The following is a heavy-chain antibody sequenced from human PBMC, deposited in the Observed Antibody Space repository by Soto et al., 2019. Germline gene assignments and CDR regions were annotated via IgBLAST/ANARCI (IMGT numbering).Heavy chain of an antibody. J-gene: IGHJ6*02. CDR1: GFSLSNARMG. CDR2: IFSNDEK. CDR3: ARIRRITMVRGDYYYGMDV. V-gene: IGHV2-26*01. Sequence: QVTLKESGPVLVKPTETLTLTCTVSGFSLSNARMGVSWIRQPPGNALEWLAHIFSNDEKSYSTSLKSRLTISKDTSKSQVVLTMTNMDPVDTATYYCARIRRITMVRGDYYYGMDVWGQGTTVTVSS. D-gene: IGHD3-10*01.